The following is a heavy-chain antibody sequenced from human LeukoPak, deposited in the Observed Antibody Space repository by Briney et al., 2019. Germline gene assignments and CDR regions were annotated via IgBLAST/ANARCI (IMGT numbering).Heavy chain of an antibody. Sequence: GGSLRLSCAASGFTFSRYTMNWVRQAPGKGLEWVSSISSTSSYIHYADSVKGRFTISRDNAKNSLYLQMNSLKTEDTALYYCTRDRSGYYYNWFDPWGQGTLVTVSS. D-gene: IGHD3-22*01. V-gene: IGHV3-21*03. J-gene: IGHJ5*02. CDR3: TRDRSGYYYNWFDP. CDR1: GFTFSRYT. CDR2: ISSTSSYI.